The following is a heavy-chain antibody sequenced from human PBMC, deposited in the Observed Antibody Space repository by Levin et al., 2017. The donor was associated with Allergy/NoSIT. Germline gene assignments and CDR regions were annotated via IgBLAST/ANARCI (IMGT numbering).Heavy chain of an antibody. CDR3: TTDQRPHRESSAWFGAFDC. D-gene: IGHD6-19*01. J-gene: IGHJ4*02. CDR1: GFTFSNAW. V-gene: IGHV3-15*01. Sequence: PGGSLRLSCAASGFTFSNAWMNWVRQAPGKGLEWVGRIKSDIYGGTTDYAAPVKGRFAISRDDSRNTVFLHMDSLKTEDTAIYYCTTDQRPHRESSAWFGAFDCWGQGTLVTVSS. CDR2: IKSDIYGGTT.